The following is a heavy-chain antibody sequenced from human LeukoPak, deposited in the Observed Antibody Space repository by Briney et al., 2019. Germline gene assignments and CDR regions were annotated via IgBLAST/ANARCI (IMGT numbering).Heavy chain of an antibody. CDR3: ARGSRWLQLGRYFDY. CDR1: GYTFTGYY. J-gene: IGHJ4*02. CDR2: INPSGGST. V-gene: IGHV1-46*01. Sequence: ASVKVSCKXSGYTFTGYYMHWVQQAPGQGLEWMGVINPSGGSTSYAQKFQGRVTMTRDTSTSTVYMELSSLRSEDTAVYYCARGSRWLQLGRYFDYWGQGTLVTVSS. D-gene: IGHD5-24*01.